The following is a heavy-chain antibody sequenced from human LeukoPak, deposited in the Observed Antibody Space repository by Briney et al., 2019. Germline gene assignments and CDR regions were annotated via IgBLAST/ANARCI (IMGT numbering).Heavy chain of an antibody. V-gene: IGHV4-30-4*01. D-gene: IGHD3-16*01. CDR2: ISYSGNT. CDR1: GGSISGSDYDYY. J-gene: IGHJ3*02. CDR3: AREGGAYSFDI. Sequence: SETLSLTCTVSGGSISGSDYDYYWSWIRQPPGKGLEWVGYISYSGNTYYNPSLKSRGTISLDTSKNQFSLRLNPVTAADTAVYYCAREGGAYSFDIWDQGTMVSVSS.